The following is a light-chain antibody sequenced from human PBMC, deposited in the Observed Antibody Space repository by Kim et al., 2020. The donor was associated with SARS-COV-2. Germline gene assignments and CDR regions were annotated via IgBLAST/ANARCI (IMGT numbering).Light chain of an antibody. CDR2: AAS. J-gene: IGKJ5*01. Sequence: IQLTQSPSSLSAAVGDRVTITCRASQDIGGYLAWYQQKPGKAPKLLIYAASTLQSGVPSRFSGRGSGTDFTLTISSRQPEDLATYFCQQVNSFPLVTFGQGTRLEIK. V-gene: IGKV1-9*01. CDR3: QQVNSFPLVT. CDR1: QDIGGY.